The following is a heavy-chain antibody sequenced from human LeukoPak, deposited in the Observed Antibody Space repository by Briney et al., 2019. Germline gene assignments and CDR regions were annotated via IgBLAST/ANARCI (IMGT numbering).Heavy chain of an antibody. Sequence: GGSLRLSCAASGFTFSSYAMSWVRQAPGKGLEWVSAISGSGDSTYYADSVKGRFTISRDNSKNTLYLQMNSLRAEDTAVYYCAKSRDRLYYYDSSGYPNWFDPWGQGTLVTVSS. J-gene: IGHJ5*02. CDR3: AKSRDRLYYYDSSGYPNWFDP. CDR2: ISGSGDST. D-gene: IGHD3-22*01. V-gene: IGHV3-23*01. CDR1: GFTFSSYA.